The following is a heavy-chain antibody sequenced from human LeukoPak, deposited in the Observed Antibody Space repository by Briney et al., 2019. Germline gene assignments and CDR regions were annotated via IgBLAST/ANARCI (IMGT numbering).Heavy chain of an antibody. V-gene: IGHV1-2*02. CDR2: INPNSGGT. D-gene: IGHD6-19*01. CDR3: ARVGYSSGWFQYFDL. CDR1: GGTFSSYA. J-gene: IGHJ2*01. Sequence: ASVKVSCKASGGTFSSYAISWVRQAPGQGLEWMGWINPNSGGTNYARKFQGRVTMTRDTSISTAYMELSRLRSDDTAVYYCARVGYSSGWFQYFDLWGRGTLVTVSS.